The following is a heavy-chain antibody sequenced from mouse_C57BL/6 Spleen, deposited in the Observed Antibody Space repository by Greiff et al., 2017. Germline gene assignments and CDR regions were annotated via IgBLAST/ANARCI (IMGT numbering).Heavy chain of an antibody. CDR1: GYAFSSYW. CDR2: IYPGDGDT. D-gene: IGHD2-1*01. V-gene: IGHV1-80*01. CDR3: AKAYGNRYWYFDV. J-gene: IGHJ1*03. Sequence: QVQLKESGAELVKPGASVKISCKASGYAFSSYWMNWVKQRPGKGLEWIGQIYPGDGDTNYNGKFKGKATLTADKSSSTAYMQLSSLTSEDSAVYFCAKAYGNRYWYFDVWGTGTTVTVSS.